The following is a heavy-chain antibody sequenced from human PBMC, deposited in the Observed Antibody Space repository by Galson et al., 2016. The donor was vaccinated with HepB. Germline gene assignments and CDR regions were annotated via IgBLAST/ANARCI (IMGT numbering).Heavy chain of an antibody. J-gene: IGHJ6*02. CDR3: ARGYYGSGRQDV. V-gene: IGHV4-4*02. CDR1: GGSISSSDW. CDR2: IYHSGST. D-gene: IGHD3-10*01. Sequence: SETLSLTCAVSGGSISSSDWWNWVRQPPGKGLEWIGEIYHSGSTNYNPSLQSRVTISVDKSKNQFSLKLTSVTAADTAVYYCARGYYGSGRQDVWGQGTTVTVSS.